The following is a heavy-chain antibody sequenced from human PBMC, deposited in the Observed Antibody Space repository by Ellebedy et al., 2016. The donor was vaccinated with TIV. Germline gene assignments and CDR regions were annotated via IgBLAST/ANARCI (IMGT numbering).Heavy chain of an antibody. CDR3: ARRGSYGDYAVQVNSWFDT. J-gene: IGHJ5*02. V-gene: IGHV3-7*01. D-gene: IGHD4-17*01. CDR2: IYQDGSDQ. CDR1: GFSFRSYW. Sequence: GGSLRLSCAASGFSFRSYWMSWVRQAPGKGLEWVANIYQDGSDQYYVDSVKGRFTISRDNANKSLFLQMNSLRVGDTAVYYCARRGSYGDYAVQVNSWFDTWGQGTLVTVSS.